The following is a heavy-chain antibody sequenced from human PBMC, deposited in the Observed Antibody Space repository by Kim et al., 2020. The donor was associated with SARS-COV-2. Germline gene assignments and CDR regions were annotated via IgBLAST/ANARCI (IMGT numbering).Heavy chain of an antibody. Sequence: TTKYAHRFQDSVTITADDSTSTAYLELSSLRSDDTAIYYCVRRRIQNFFDPWGQGTLVTVSS. D-gene: IGHD5-18*01. V-gene: IGHV1-69*01. J-gene: IGHJ5*02. CDR3: VRRRIQNFFDP. CDR2: TT.